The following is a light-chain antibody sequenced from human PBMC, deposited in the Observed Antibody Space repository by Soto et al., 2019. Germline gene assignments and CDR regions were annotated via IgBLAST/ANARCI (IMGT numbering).Light chain of an antibody. CDR3: QQRSNWPPMYS. CDR1: QSVSGY. Sequence: EIVLTQSPVTLSLSPGERATFSCRASQSVSGYVAWYQQKPGQAPRLLIYDASNRATGIPARFSGSGSGTDFTLTISSLESEDFAVYYCQQRSNWPPMYSFSQGTKLEIK. V-gene: IGKV3-11*01. CDR2: DAS. J-gene: IGKJ2*01.